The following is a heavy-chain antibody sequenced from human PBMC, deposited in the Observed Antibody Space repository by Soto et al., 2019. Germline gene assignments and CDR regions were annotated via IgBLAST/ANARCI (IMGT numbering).Heavy chain of an antibody. CDR3: ARDKRWELRLDQHNGMDV. CDR1: GFTFSSHS. D-gene: IGHD1-26*01. Sequence: GGYLRLSCAASGFTFSSHSMNWVRQAPGKGLEWVSSISSSSTYKYYADSVKGRFTIARDNAKNSLYLQMNSLRAEDTAVYYCARDKRWELRLDQHNGMDVWGQGTTVTGSS. CDR2: ISSSSTYK. V-gene: IGHV3-21*01. J-gene: IGHJ6*02.